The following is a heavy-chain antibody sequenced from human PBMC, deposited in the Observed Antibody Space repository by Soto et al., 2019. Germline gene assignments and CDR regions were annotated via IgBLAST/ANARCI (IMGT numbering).Heavy chain of an antibody. CDR3: ARDDYGDYDDDY. D-gene: IGHD4-17*01. J-gene: IGHJ4*02. CDR2: IYHSGST. V-gene: IGHV4-59*12. CDR1: GCSITSYY. Sequence: PSETLSLTCTVSGCSITSYYWTWIRQPPGRGPEWIGYIYHSGSTNYNPSLKSRVTISVDTSMNQFSLKLNSLRAEDTAVYYCARDDYGDYDDDYWGQGTLVTVSS.